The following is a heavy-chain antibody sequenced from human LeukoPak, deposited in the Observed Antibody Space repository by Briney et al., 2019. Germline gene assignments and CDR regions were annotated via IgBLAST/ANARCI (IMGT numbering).Heavy chain of an antibody. V-gene: IGHV1-8*01. J-gene: IGHJ4*02. CDR1: GYTFTSYD. Sequence: ASVKVSCKASGYTFTSYDINWVRQATGQGLEWMGWMNPNSGNTGYAQKFQGRVTMTTDTSTSTAYMELRSLRSDDTAVYYCARDDVDTAFYYFDYWGQGTLVTVSS. D-gene: IGHD5-18*01. CDR3: ARDDVDTAFYYFDY. CDR2: MNPNSGNT.